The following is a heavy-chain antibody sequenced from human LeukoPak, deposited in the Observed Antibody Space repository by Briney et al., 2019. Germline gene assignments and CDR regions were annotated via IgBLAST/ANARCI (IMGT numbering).Heavy chain of an antibody. CDR3: VRVKGSYFDY. Sequence: GGSLRLSCAASGFPLSSYSINWVRQAPGKGLEWVSYISSSGSAIYYVDSLKGRFTVSRDNAKNSLFLQMNSPRAEDTAVYYCVRVKGSYFDYWGQGALVTVSS. CDR2: ISSSGSAI. J-gene: IGHJ4*02. CDR1: GFPLSSYS. V-gene: IGHV3-48*01. D-gene: IGHD2-15*01.